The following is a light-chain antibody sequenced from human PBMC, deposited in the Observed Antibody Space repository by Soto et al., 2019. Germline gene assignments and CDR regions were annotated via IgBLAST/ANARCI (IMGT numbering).Light chain of an antibody. CDR1: QSISTC. CDR2: SAS. CDR3: QQTDSTPYT. Sequence: DIEMTQSPSSLSLSLGDRVTITCRASQSISTCFSWYQQKPGNAPKLLIYSASSLQSGVPSRFSGSGSGTDFTLTISSLQPEDFASYYCQQTDSTPYTFGLGTKLEIK. V-gene: IGKV1-39*01. J-gene: IGKJ2*01.